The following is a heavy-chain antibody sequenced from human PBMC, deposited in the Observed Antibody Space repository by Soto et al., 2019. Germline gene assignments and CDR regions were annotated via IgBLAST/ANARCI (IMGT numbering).Heavy chain of an antibody. J-gene: IGHJ4*02. CDR2: ISWNSGSI. CDR3: GKDWGGGVGLFDY. CDR1: GFTFNDHA. D-gene: IGHD3-16*01. Sequence: GGSLRLSCAGSGFTFNDHAMHWVRQAPGKGLEWVSGISWNSGSIGYADSVQGRFTISRDNAKNSVYLQMNGLRPEDTALYYWGKDWGGGVGLFDYWAQGTLVTVSS. V-gene: IGHV3-9*01.